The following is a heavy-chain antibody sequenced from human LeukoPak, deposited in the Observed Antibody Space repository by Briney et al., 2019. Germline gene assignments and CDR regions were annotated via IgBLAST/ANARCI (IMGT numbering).Heavy chain of an antibody. D-gene: IGHD3-10*01. CDR2: TYYRSKWYD. V-gene: IGHV6-1*01. Sequence: SQTLSLACAISGDSVSSNSAAWNWIRQSPSGGLEWLGRTYYRSKWYDDYAVSVKSRITFNPDRSENQVSLQMNSVTPEDTAVYYCATVGVPLGFEEPRMDVWGQGTTVTVSS. J-gene: IGHJ6*02. CDR3: ATVGVPLGFEEPRMDV. CDR1: GDSVSSNSAA.